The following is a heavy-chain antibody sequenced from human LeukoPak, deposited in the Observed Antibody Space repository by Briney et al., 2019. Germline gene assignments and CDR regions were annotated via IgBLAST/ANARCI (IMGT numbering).Heavy chain of an antibody. V-gene: IGHV4-39*07. CDR2: IDYIVST. CDR3: ARAGATRTDDAFDI. CDR1: GGSITSSSSY. J-gene: IGHJ3*02. Sequence: SETLCLTCTVSGGSITSSSSYCGWIRQPPGRGLGWIGIIDYIVSTTYNPSLKTRVTISGDTSKNQFSLKLSSVTAADTAVYYCARAGATRTDDAFDIWGQGTMVTVSS. D-gene: IGHD1-26*01.